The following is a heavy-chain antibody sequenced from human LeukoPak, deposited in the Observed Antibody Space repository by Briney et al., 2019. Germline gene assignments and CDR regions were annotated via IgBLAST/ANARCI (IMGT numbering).Heavy chain of an antibody. D-gene: IGHD3-3*01. CDR3: ATVHHRYYDFWSAYYTTNY. J-gene: IGHJ4*02. CDR1: GYTFTDYY. Sequence: ASVKVSCKASGYTFTDYYMHWVRQAPGQGLEWMGWINPNSGGTNYAQKFQGRVTMTRDTSISTAYMELSRLRSDDTAVYYCATVHHRYYDFWSAYYTTNYWGQGTLVTVSS. CDR2: INPNSGGT. V-gene: IGHV1-2*02.